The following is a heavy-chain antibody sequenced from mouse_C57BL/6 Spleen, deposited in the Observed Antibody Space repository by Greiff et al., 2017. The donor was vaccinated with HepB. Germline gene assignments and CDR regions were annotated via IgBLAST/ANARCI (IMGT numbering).Heavy chain of an antibody. CDR1: GFTFSSYA. V-gene: IGHV5-9-1*02. CDR2: ISSGGDYI. Sequence: EVQLVESGEGLVKPGASLKLSCAASGFTFSSYAMSWVRQTPEKRLEWVAYISSGGDYIYYADTVKGRFTISRDNAKNTLYLQMSSLKSEDTAMYYCTRAWDGYISPWFAYWGQVTLVTVSA. CDR3: TRAWDGYISPWFAY. J-gene: IGHJ3*01. D-gene: IGHD2-3*01.